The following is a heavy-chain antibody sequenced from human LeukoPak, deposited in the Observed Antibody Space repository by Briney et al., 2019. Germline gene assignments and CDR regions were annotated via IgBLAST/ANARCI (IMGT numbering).Heavy chain of an antibody. V-gene: IGHV1-2*04. D-gene: IGHD7-27*01. CDR1: GYTFTGCY. J-gene: IGHJ2*01. CDR2: INPNSGGT. CDR3: AREPNWGAWYFDL. Sequence: ASVKVSCKASGYTFTGCYMHWVRQAPGQGLEWMGWINPNSGGTNYAQKFQGWVTMTRDTSISTAYMELSRLRSDDTAVYYCAREPNWGAWYFDLWGRGTLVTVSS.